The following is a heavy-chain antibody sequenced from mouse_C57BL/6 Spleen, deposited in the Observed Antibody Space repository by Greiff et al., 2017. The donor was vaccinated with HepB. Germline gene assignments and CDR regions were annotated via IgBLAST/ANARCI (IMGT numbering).Heavy chain of an antibody. D-gene: IGHD2-1*01. J-gene: IGHJ4*01. V-gene: IGHV5-17*01. CDR3: ATYGNYEYAMDY. CDR2: ISSGSSTI. Sequence: EVQVVESGGGLVKPGGSLKLSCAASGFTFSDYGMHWVRQAPEKGLEWVAYISSGSSTIYYADTVKGRFTISRDNAKNTLFLQMTSLRSEDTAMYYCATYGNYEYAMDYWGQGTSVTVSS. CDR1: GFTFSDYG.